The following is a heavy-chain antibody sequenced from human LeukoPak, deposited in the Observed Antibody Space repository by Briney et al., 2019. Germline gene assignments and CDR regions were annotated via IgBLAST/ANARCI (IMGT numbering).Heavy chain of an antibody. V-gene: IGHV1-8*01. Sequence: GASVKVSCKASGYTFSSYDINWVGQAAGQGREWMGGMNPNSGNTGYAQKFQGRVTMSRNTAINTAYMELSTLRSQDRAVYYCARGGYGASNWFDPWGQGTLVTVSS. CDR1: GYTFSSYD. D-gene: IGHD4-17*01. J-gene: IGHJ5*02. CDR2: MNPNSGNT. CDR3: ARGGYGASNWFDP.